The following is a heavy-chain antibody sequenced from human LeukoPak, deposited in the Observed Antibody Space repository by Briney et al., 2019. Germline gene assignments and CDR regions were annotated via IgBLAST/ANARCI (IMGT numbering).Heavy chain of an antibody. CDR3: AKGLLYSSSLNWFDP. V-gene: IGHV3-23*01. Sequence: GGSLRLSCAASGFTFSSYAMSWVRQAPGKGLEWVSAISTSGDSTYYADSVKGRFTISRDNSKNTLYLQMNSLRAEDTAVYYCAKGLLYSSSLNWFDPWGQGTLVTVSS. D-gene: IGHD6-13*01. CDR1: GFTFSSYA. J-gene: IGHJ5*02. CDR2: ISTSGDST.